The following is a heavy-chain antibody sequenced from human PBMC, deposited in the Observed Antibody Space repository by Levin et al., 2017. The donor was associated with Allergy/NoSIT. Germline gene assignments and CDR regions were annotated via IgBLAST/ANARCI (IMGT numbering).Heavy chain of an antibody. J-gene: IGHJ3*02. Sequence: SQTLSLTCTVSGGSISSSSYYWGWIRQPPGKGLEWIGSIYYSGSTYYNPSLKSRVTISVDTSKNQFSLKLSSVTAADTAVYYCARDGGLTGAFVVVPEDAFDSWGQGTMVTVSS. CDR2: IYYSGST. CDR1: GGSISSSSYY. D-gene: IGHD2-2*01. V-gene: IGHV4-39*07. CDR3: ARDGGLTGAFVVVPEDAFDS.